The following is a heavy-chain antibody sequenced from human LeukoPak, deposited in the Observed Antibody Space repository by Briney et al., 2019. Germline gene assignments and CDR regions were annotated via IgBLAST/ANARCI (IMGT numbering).Heavy chain of an antibody. D-gene: IGHD6-19*01. Sequence: GGSLRLSCAASGFTFNSYWMTWVRQAPGKGPEWVADIKQGGSDKYYAGSVKGRFTISRDNAKNSLYLQMNSLRAEDTAVYFCARYNSAWKTDDYWGQGTLVTVSS. CDR1: GFTFNSYW. CDR3: ARYNSAWKTDDY. CDR2: IKQGGSDK. J-gene: IGHJ4*02. V-gene: IGHV3-7*03.